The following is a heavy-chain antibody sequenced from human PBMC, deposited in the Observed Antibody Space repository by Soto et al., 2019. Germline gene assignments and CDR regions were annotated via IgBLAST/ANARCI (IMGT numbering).Heavy chain of an antibody. CDR1: GGSISSGGYY. Sequence: QVQLQESGPGLVKPSQTLSLTCTVSGGSISSGGYYWSWIRQHPGKGLEWIGYTSYSGSTYYNPSLKSRVTISVETSTKEFSLKLASAPAAATAVYYCARLSNPWGNSVMDYWGQGTLVTVSS. CDR2: TSYSGST. CDR3: ARLSNPWGNSVMDY. V-gene: IGHV4-31*03. J-gene: IGHJ4*02. D-gene: IGHD3-16*01.